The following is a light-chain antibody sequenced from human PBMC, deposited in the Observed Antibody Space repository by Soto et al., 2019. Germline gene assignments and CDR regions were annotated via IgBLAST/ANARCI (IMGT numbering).Light chain of an antibody. J-gene: IGKJ1*01. V-gene: IGKV3-20*01. CDR2: AAS. CDR3: QQYQFGTSQA. Sequence: EIVLTQSTDTLSLSPGERATLSCRASQSVSSSSFAWYQQKPGQAPRLLIYAASTKAPGIPDRFSGSGSGTDVTLNISRLEAEDFAVYYCQQYQFGTSQAFGQGTKVEIK. CDR1: QSVSSSS.